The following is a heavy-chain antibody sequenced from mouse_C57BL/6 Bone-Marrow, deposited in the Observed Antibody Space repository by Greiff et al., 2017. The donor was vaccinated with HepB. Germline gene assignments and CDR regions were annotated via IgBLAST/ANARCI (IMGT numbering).Heavy chain of an antibody. D-gene: IGHD1-1*01. CDR1: VFSLSTFGMG. J-gene: IGHJ3*01. Sequence: QVTLKESGPGILQPSQTLSLTCSFSVFSLSTFGMGVSWIRQPSGKGLEWLAHIYWDEDKHYKPSLKSRLTISKDTSNNQVFLKITTVDTADTATYYSALGYGRKGFAYWGQGTLVTVSA. V-gene: IGHV8-9*01. CDR2: IYWDEDK. CDR3: ALGYGRKGFAY.